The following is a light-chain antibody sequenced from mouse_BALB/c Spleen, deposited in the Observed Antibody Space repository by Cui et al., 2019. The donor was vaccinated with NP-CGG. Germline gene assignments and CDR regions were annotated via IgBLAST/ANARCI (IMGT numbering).Light chain of an antibody. CDR2: GTN. CDR3: ALWYSNHWV. V-gene: IGLV1*01. CDR1: IGAVTTSNY. Sequence: QAFVTQESEPTTSPGETVTLTCRSSIGAVTTSNYANWVQEKPDHLFTGLIGGTNNRAPGVPARFSGSLIGDKAALTITGAQTEDEAIYFCALWYSNHWVFGGGTKLTVL. J-gene: IGLJ1*01.